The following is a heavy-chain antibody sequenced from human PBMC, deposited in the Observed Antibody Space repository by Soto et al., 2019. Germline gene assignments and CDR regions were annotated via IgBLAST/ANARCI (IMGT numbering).Heavy chain of an antibody. CDR3: ATRDDAELNFDY. Sequence: ASVKVACKASGYTFTSYGISWVRQAPGQGLEWMGWISAYNGNTSYAQKLQGRVTMTTDTSTSTAYMELRSLRSDDTAVYYCATRDDAELNFDYWGQGTLVTVSS. D-gene: IGHD1-7*01. J-gene: IGHJ4*02. V-gene: IGHV1-18*01. CDR1: GYTFTSYG. CDR2: ISAYNGNT.